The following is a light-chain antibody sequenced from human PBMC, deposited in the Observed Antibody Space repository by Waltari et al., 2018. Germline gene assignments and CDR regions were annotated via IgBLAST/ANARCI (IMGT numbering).Light chain of an antibody. J-gene: IGLJ2*01. V-gene: IGLV2-11*01. CDR2: DVT. CDR3: CSYAGKYTSV. Sequence: QSALTQPRSVSGSPGQSVTLSCTGTSSDIGGYNYVPWYQQNPGKAPKLIIFDVTNRPSGVPVRFSGAKAGNTASLTISGLQAGDEAVYFCCSYAGKYTSVFGAGTKVTVL. CDR1: SSDIGGYNY.